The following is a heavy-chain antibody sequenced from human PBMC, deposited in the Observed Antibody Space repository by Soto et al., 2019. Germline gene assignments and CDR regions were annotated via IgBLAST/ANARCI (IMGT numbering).Heavy chain of an antibody. CDR1: GFTFSNSA. CDR2: IRDSDSGGST. CDR3: AKVRVGIDVDFDY. J-gene: IGHJ4*02. V-gene: IGHV3-23*01. Sequence: PGGSLRLCCAASGFTFSNSAMTWVRQAPAKGLEWVSTIRDSDSGGSTFYADSVKGRFTISRDDSKNTLYLQMSSLRAEDTAMYYCAKVRVGIDVDFDYWGQGALVTVSS. D-gene: IGHD2-21*01.